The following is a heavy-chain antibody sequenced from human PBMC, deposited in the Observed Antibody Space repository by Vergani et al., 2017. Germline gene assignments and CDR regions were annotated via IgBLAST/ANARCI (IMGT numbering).Heavy chain of an antibody. J-gene: IGHJ5*02. V-gene: IGHV4-39*01. D-gene: IGHD1-1*01. CDR3: ARHGNWAPFEP. CDR1: GGSISSSSYY. CDR2: IYYSGIT. Sequence: QLQLQESGPGLVKPSETLSLTCTVSGGSISSSSYYWGWIRQPPGKGLEWIGSIYYSGITYYNPSLKSRVTISVDTSKNQFSLKLSSVTAADTAVYYCARHGNWAPFEPWGQGTLVTVSS.